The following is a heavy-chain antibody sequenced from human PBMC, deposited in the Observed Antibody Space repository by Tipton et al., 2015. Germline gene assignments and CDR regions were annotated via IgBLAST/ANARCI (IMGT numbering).Heavy chain of an antibody. CDR3: ARDLGQQLVGPYYFHYAMDV. V-gene: IGHV4-59*01. CDR1: GGSISRYY. D-gene: IGHD6-6*01. CDR2: IYYSGST. Sequence: TLSLTCTVSGGSISRYYWSWIRQAPGGGLEWIGYIYYSGSTNYNPSLKSRVTISVDTSKDQFSLKLSSVTAADTAVYYCARDLGQQLVGPYYFHYAMDVWGQGPSVTVSS. J-gene: IGHJ6*02.